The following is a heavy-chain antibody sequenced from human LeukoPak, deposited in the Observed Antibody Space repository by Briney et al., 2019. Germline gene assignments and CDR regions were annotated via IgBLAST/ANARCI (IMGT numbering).Heavy chain of an antibody. J-gene: IGHJ4*02. CDR1: GFTFSNYW. Sequence: PGGSLRLSCAASGFTFSNYWMHWVRQAPGKGLVWVSRLNADGNSITYAGSVRGRFTISRDNAKNTVHLQMNSLRAEDTAVYFCARDGAARGSGSFGDWGQGTLVTVSS. D-gene: IGHD3-10*01. CDR2: LNADGNSI. CDR3: ARDGAARGSGSFGD. V-gene: IGHV3-74*01.